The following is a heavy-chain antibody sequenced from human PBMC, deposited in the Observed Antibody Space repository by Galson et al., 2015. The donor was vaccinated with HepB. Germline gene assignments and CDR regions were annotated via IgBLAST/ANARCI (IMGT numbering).Heavy chain of an antibody. CDR3: AREGRILTGYQSLDY. CDR1: GYTFTSYY. Sequence: SVKVSCKASGYTFTSYYMHWVRQAPGQGLEWMGIINPSGGSTSYAQKFQGRVTMTRDTSTSTVYMELSSLRSEDTAVYYCAREGRILTGYQSLDYWGQGTLVTVSS. D-gene: IGHD3-9*01. V-gene: IGHV1-46*01. J-gene: IGHJ4*02. CDR2: INPSGGST.